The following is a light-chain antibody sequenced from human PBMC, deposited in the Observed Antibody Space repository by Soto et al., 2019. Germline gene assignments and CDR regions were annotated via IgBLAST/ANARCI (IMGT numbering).Light chain of an antibody. J-gene: IGKJ4*01. CDR3: QQRRYWPLT. CDR1: QSVSSF. CDR2: DAS. Sequence: EIILTQSPATLSLSPWEIATLSCRASQSVSSFLAWYQQKPGQAPRLLIYDASNRATGIPARFSGSGSGTDFTLTISSLEPEDFAVYFCQQRRYWPLTFGGGTKVDIK. V-gene: IGKV3-11*01.